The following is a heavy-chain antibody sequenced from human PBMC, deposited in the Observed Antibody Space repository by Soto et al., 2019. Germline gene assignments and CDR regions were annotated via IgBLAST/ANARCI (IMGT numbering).Heavy chain of an antibody. CDR1: GGSISSSNW. V-gene: IGHV4-4*02. J-gene: IGHJ6*02. CDR3: ARDPPATRHGMDV. Sequence: PSETLSLTCAVSGGSISSSNWWSWVRQPPGKGLEWIGEIYHSGSTNYNPSLKSRVTISVDKSKNQFSLKLSSVTAADTAVYYCARDPPATRHGMDVWGQGTTVTVSS. CDR2: IYHSGST.